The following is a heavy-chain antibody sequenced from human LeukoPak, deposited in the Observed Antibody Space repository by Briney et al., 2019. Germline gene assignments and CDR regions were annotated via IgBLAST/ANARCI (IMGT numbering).Heavy chain of an antibody. J-gene: IGHJ4*02. V-gene: IGHV4-59*01. CDR3: ASQLRGYSYGFDY. D-gene: IGHD5-18*01. Sequence: SETLSLTCTVSGGSISSYYWSWIRQPPGKGLEWIGYIYYSGSTNYNPSLKSRVTISVDTSKNQFSLKLSSVTAADTAVYYCASQLRGYSYGFDYWGQGTLVTVSS. CDR1: GGSISSYY. CDR2: IYYSGST.